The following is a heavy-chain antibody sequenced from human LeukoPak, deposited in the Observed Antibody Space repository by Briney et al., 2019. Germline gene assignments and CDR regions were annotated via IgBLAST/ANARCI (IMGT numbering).Heavy chain of an antibody. CDR1: GFTFSNYW. J-gene: IGHJ4*02. CDR3: AKHLEPDYGDAFDI. D-gene: IGHD1-1*01. CDR2: IKQDGSEK. Sequence: PGGSLRLSCAASGFTFSNYWMNWVRQAPGKWLEWVANIKQDGSEKYYVDSVKGRFTVSRDNTKNSLYLQMNSLRAEDTAVYYCAKHLEPDYGDAFDIWGQGTLVTVSS. V-gene: IGHV3-7*01.